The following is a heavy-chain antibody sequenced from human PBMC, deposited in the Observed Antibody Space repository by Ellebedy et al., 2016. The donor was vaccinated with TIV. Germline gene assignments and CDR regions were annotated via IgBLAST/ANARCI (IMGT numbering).Heavy chain of an antibody. CDR3: ATGPYSYGWGY. CDR2: TKEDGSEK. D-gene: IGHD5-18*01. CDR1: GFPFSSFW. J-gene: IGHJ4*02. Sequence: GESLKISCAASGFPFSSFWMSWVRQAPGKGLEWVANTKEDGSEKYYVDSVRGRFTISRDNAKNSLYLQMNSLRAEDTAVYYCATGPYSYGWGYWGQGTLVTVSS. V-gene: IGHV3-7*01.